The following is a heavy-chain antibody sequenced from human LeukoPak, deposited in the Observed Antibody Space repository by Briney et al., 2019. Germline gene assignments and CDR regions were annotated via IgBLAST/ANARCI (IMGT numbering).Heavy chain of an antibody. CDR1: GGSISSSSYY. Sequence: SETLSLTCTVSGGSISSSSYYWGWIRQPPGKGLEWIGSIYYSGSTYYNPSLKSRVTISVDTSKNQFSLKLSSVTAADTAVYYCHHYDSSGYYPFDYWGQGTPVTVSS. CDR2: IYYSGST. D-gene: IGHD3-22*01. J-gene: IGHJ4*02. V-gene: IGHV4-39*07. CDR3: HHYDSSGYYPFDY.